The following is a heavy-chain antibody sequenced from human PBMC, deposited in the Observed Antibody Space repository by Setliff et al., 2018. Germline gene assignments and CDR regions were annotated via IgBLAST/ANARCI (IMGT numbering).Heavy chain of an antibody. CDR2: IYHDGPSV. CDR1: GVSINSLNW. CDR3: ARGGLAAAATH. V-gene: IGHV4-4*02. Sequence: PSETLSLTCAVSGVSINSLNWWTWVRQPPGKGLEWIGEIYHDGPSVHYNPSLKSRATLSVDTSKNQFSLRLTSVPAADTAVYYCARGGLAAAATHWGQGTLVTVSS. J-gene: IGHJ4*02. D-gene: IGHD6-13*01.